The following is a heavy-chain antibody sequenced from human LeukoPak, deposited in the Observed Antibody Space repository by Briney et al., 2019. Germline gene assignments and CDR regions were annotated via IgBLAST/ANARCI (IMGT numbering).Heavy chain of an antibody. CDR1: GFTFSNAW. CDR3: ARFYGDYGMDV. V-gene: IGHV3-15*01. J-gene: IGHJ6*02. D-gene: IGHD4-17*01. CDR2: IKSKTDDGTT. Sequence: SGGSLRLSCAASGFTFSNAWMNWVRQAPGKGLEGVAHIKSKTDDGTTDYAAPVKGRFTISRDNAKNSLYLQMNSLRAEDTAVYYCARFYGDYGMDVWGQGTTVTVSS.